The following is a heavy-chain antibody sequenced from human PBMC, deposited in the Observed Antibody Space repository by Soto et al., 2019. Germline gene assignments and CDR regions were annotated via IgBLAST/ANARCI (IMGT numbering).Heavy chain of an antibody. CDR3: AKGSKFGYSYGHCDY. Sequence: GGSLRLSCAASGFTFSSYAMSWVRQAPGKGLEWVSAISGSGGSTYYADSVKGRFTISRDNSKNTLYLQMNSLRAEDTAVYYCAKGSKFGYSYGHCDYWGQGTLVTVSS. J-gene: IGHJ4*02. V-gene: IGHV3-23*01. CDR1: GFTFSSYA. D-gene: IGHD5-18*01. CDR2: ISGSGGST.